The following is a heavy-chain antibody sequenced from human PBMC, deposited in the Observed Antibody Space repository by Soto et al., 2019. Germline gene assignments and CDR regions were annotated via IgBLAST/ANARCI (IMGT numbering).Heavy chain of an antibody. CDR2: IYWDDDK. CDR1: GFSLSTSGVG. V-gene: IGHV2-5*02. Sequence: QITLKESGPTLVKPTQPLTLICTFSGFSLSTSGVGVGWIRQPPGKALEWLALIYWDDDKRYSPSLKSRLTITKDTSKNQVVLTMTNMDPVDTATYYCAHRGTGGWFDPWGQGTLVTVSS. J-gene: IGHJ5*02. D-gene: IGHD1-26*01. CDR3: AHRGTGGWFDP.